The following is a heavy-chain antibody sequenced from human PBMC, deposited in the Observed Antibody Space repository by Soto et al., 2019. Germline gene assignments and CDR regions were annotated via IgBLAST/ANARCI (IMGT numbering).Heavy chain of an antibody. J-gene: IGHJ6*02. CDR3: AKGLAGDFYYGMDV. CDR1: GFTFSNYA. CDR2: ISGTGGTT. V-gene: IGHV3-23*01. D-gene: IGHD6-19*01. Sequence: EVQLLESGGGLVQLGGSLRLSCAASGFTFSNYAMNWVRQAPGKGLEWVSSISGTGGTTLYADSVKGRFTISRDNSKNTLYLHMKSLRVEATAVYYCAKGLAGDFYYGMDVWGQGTTVTVS.